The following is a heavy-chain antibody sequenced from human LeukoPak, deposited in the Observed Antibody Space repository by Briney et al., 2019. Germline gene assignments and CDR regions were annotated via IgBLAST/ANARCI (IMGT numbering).Heavy chain of an antibody. V-gene: IGHV3-66*01. CDR2: IYSGGST. D-gene: IGHD3-9*01. J-gene: IGHJ4*02. CDR3: ARVEDYDILTGFDY. CDR1: EFSVGSNY. Sequence: GGSLRLSCAASEFSVGSNYMTWVRQAPGKGLEWVSLIYSGGSTYYADSVKGRFTISRDNSKNTLYLQMNSLRAEDTAVYYCARVEDYDILTGFDYWGQGTLVTVS.